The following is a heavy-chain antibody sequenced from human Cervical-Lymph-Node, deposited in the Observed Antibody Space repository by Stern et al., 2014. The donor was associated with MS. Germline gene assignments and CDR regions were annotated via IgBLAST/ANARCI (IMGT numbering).Heavy chain of an antibody. Sequence: QVQLQESGPGLVKPSETLSLTCTVSNGSIGSYYWSWIRQSPGKGLECIGFVYYNGNTNYNPSLKSRVTISIDTSKNQFSLKLSSVTAADTAVYYCARGGDRSSFFYYYGMDVWGQGTTVTVSS. V-gene: IGHV4-59*01. CDR2: VYYNGNT. J-gene: IGHJ6*02. D-gene: IGHD6-13*01. CDR3: ARGGDRSSFFYYYGMDV. CDR1: NGSIGSYY.